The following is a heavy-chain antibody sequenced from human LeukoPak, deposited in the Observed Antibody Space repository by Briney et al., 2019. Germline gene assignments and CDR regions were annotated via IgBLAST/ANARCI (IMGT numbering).Heavy chain of an antibody. CDR3: AKGRRITMVRGVIPTSYNWFDP. J-gene: IGHJ5*02. CDR1: GGSFSGYY. Sequence: SQSLSLTCAVYGGSFSGYYWSWIRQPPGKGLEWIGEISHSGRTNYNPSLKSRVTISVDPSKHQFSLKLSTVSAADTAVYYCAKGRRITMVRGVIPTSYNWFDPWGQGTLVTVSS. V-gene: IGHV4-34*01. D-gene: IGHD3-10*01. CDR2: ISHSGRT.